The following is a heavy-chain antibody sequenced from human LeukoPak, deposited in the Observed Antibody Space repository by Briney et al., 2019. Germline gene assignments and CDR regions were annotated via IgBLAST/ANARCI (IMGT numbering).Heavy chain of an antibody. J-gene: IGHJ4*02. CDR3: ARQDDILTGYSDY. V-gene: IGHV5-51*01. Sequence: GAPLQISGEGSGSLFTSYWIGGGRPLPGKGLEGMGIIYPGDYDTRYSPSFQGQVTISANKSISTAYLQWSSLKASDTAMYYCARQDDILTGYSDYWGQGTLVTVSS. D-gene: IGHD3-9*01. CDR2: IYPGDYDT. CDR1: GSLFTSYW.